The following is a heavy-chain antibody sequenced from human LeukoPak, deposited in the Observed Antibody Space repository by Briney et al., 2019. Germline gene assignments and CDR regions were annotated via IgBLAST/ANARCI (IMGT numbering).Heavy chain of an antibody. D-gene: IGHD2-15*01. CDR3: ATLGHQWSSSH. V-gene: IGHV3-74*01. CDR2: ISNDGSYI. Sequence: PGGSLRLSCAAPGFMFSSWWMLWFRRPPGKGLESVAHISNDGSYIVYADSVMGRFTISRDNAKNTLYLQMNSLRPGDSGVYYCATLGHQWSSSHWGQGALVTVSS. J-gene: IGHJ4*02. CDR1: GFMFSSWW.